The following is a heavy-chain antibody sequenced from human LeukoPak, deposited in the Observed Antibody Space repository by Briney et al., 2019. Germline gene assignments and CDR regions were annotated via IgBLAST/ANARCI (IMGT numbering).Heavy chain of an antibody. CDR3: ARDSKAAADDY. Sequence: GGSLRLSCAASGFTFSSYTLTWVRQAPGKGLEWVSSISSSSSYIYYADSVKGRFTISRDNAKNSLYLQMNSLRAEDTAVYYCARDSKAAADDYWGQGTLVTVSS. CDR1: GFTFSSYT. J-gene: IGHJ4*02. D-gene: IGHD6-13*01. V-gene: IGHV3-21*01. CDR2: ISSSSSYI.